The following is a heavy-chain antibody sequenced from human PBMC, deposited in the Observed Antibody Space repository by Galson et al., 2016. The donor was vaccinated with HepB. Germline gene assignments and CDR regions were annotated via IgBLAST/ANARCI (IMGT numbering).Heavy chain of an antibody. D-gene: IGHD2-2*01. V-gene: IGHV3-13*01. J-gene: IGHJ4*02. CDR1: GFIFSDYD. CDR2: IDSAGDT. CDR3: ARALLGGGAGGSDTVAVPSAMDH. Sequence: SLRLSCAASGFIFSDYDMHWVRQVTGKSLEWVSAIDSAGDTFYPGSVKGRFTISRENAKNSLYLQMNSLRAGDTAVYYCARALLGGGAGGSDTVAVPSAMDHWGQGTLVTVSS.